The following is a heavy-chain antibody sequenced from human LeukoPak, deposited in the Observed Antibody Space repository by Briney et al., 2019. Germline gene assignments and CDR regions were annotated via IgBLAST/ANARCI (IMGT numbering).Heavy chain of an antibody. J-gene: IGHJ1*01. V-gene: IGHV1-69*04. CDR1: VGTFSSYT. CDR2: IIPILGIA. Sequence: GSSVKVSCKASVGTFSSYTISWVRQAPGQGLEWMGRIIPILGIANYAQKFQGRVTITADKSTSTAYMELCSLRSEDTAVYYCARDRVDYYDSSGYYDWAEYFQHWGQGTLVTVSS. D-gene: IGHD3-22*01. CDR3: ARDRVDYYDSSGYYDWAEYFQH.